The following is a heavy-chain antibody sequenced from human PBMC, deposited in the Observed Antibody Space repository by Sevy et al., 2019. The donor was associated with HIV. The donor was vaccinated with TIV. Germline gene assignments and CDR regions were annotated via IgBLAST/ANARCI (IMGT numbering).Heavy chain of an antibody. D-gene: IGHD3-22*01. CDR3: ARASGYYYRDAFDI. V-gene: IGHV3-7*01. Sequence: GGSLRLSCAASGFTFSSYWMSWVRQAPGKGLEWVANIKQDGSEKYYVDSVKGRFTISRGNAKNSLYLQMNSLRAEDTAVYYCARASGYYYRDAFDIWGQGTMVTVSS. CDR1: GFTFSSYW. CDR2: IKQDGSEK. J-gene: IGHJ3*02.